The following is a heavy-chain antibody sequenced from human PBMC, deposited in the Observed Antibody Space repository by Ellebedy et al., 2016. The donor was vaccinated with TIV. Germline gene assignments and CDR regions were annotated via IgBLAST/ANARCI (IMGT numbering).Heavy chain of an antibody. CDR3: ARPKRSASIAYPFDL. CDR2: VYYSGSP. J-gene: IGHJ3*01. CDR1: GGSVSSTRYY. V-gene: IGHV4-39*01. Sequence: MPSETLSLTCSVSGGSVSSTRYYWAWIRQPPGKGLEYIGSVYYSGSPYYNPSFKSRVTLSADTSKNQFSLNLRTVTAADTGVYYCARPKRSASIAYPFDLWGQGTMVTVSS. D-gene: IGHD6-6*01.